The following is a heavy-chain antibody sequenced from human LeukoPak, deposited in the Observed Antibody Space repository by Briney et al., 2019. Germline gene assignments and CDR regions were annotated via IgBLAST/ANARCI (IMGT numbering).Heavy chain of an antibody. V-gene: IGHV3-23*01. J-gene: IGHJ3*02. CDR2: ISSSGDST. CDR3: ARETHDGFDI. Sequence: GGSLRLSCAASGFTFSSYAMTWVQQAPGEGLEWVLAISSSGDSTYYADSVKGRFTISRDKSKNTLYLQMNCLRAEDTAVYYCARETHDGFDIWGQGTMVTVSS. CDR1: GFTFSSYA.